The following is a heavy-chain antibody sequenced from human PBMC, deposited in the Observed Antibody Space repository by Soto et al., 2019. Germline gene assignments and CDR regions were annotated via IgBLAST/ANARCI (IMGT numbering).Heavy chain of an antibody. CDR1: GFTFTSSS. CDR2: IVVGSGNT. CDR3: GEDPRILRDYSCGMDF. Sequence: SVKASWKAAGFTFTSSSVKWVRPARGQRREWRGWIVVGSGNTNYAQKFQERVTITRVMAASTAYMELSSLRSEDTAVYYCGEDPRILRDYSCGMDFWGQATTLTVSS. J-gene: IGHJ6*02. V-gene: IGHV1-58*01.